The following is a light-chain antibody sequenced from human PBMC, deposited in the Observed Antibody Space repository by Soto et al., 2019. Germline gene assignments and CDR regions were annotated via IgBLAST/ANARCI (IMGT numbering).Light chain of an antibody. J-gene: IGLJ2*01. CDR2: EVS. CDR1: SSDVGGYNY. Sequence: QSVLTQPASVSGSPGQSITISCTGTSSDVGGYNYVSWYQQRPGKAPKLMIYEVSYRPSGVSNRFSGSKSGNTASLTISGLQAEDEADYYCISYTSSSTHVVFGGGTKVTVL. V-gene: IGLV2-14*01. CDR3: ISYTSSSTHVV.